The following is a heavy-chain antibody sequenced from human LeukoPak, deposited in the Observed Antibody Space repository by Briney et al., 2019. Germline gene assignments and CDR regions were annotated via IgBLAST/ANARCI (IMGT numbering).Heavy chain of an antibody. D-gene: IGHD1-7*01. Sequence: SETLSLTCTVSGGSFTSDYWSWIRQPAGKGLEWIGRFYTSGTTNYNPSLKSRVTMSADTSKNQFSLKLRSVTAADTAVYYCARCRHGNCDYFDYWGQGTLVTVSS. V-gene: IGHV4-4*07. CDR1: GGSFTSDY. J-gene: IGHJ4*02. CDR3: ARCRHGNCDYFDY. CDR2: FYTSGTT.